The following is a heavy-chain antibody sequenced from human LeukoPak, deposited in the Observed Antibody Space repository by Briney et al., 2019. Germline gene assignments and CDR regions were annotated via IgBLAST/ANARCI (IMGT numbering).Heavy chain of an antibody. V-gene: IGHV4-34*01. CDR1: GGSFSGYY. J-gene: IGHJ1*01. D-gene: IGHD3-16*02. Sequence: SETLSLTCAVYGGSFSGYYWSWIRQPPGKGLEWIGEINHSGSANYNPSLKSRVTISVDTSKNQFSLKLSSVTAADTAVYYCARGIRDYVWGSYRFQHWGQGTLVTVSS. CDR2: INHSGSA. CDR3: ARGIRDYVWGSYRFQH.